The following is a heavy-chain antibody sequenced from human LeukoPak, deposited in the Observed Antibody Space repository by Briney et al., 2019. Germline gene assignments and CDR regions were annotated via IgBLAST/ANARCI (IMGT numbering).Heavy chain of an antibody. J-gene: IGHJ5*02. D-gene: IGHD6-19*01. CDR2: ISWNSGSI. CDR3: AKDKVAKQWLNWFDP. V-gene: IGHV3-9*01. Sequence: PGRSLRLSCAASGFTFDDYAMHWVRQAPGKGLEWVSGISWNSGSIGYADSVKGRFTISRDNAKNSLYLQMNSLRAEDTALYYCAKDKVAKQWLNWFDPWGQGTLVTVSS. CDR1: GFTFDDYA.